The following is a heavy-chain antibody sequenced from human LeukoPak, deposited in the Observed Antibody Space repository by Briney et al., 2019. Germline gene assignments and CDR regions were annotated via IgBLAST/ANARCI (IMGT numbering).Heavy chain of an antibody. CDR3: VSRRGYSYGQYYYDSSGSDYFDY. D-gene: IGHD3-22*01. Sequence: ASVNISCKASGYTFTGYYMHWVRQAPGQGLEWVGWINLNSGGTNYAQKFQGRVTMTRDTSISTAYMELSRLRSDDTAVYYCVSRRGYSYGQYYYDSSGSDYFDYWGQGTLVTVSS. J-gene: IGHJ4*02. V-gene: IGHV1-2*02. CDR2: INLNSGGT. CDR1: GYTFTGYY.